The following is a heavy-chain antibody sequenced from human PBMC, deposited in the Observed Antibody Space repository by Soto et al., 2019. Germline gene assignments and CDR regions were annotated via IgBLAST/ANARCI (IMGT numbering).Heavy chain of an antibody. CDR2: AFHSGSV. Sequence: XQSLSLPCTVSSGSIRSHSWRTIRQPPGNGLEWIAFAFHSGSVFYTSSLKSRLTTSVATSKKPISLKLSPVTAADTAVYYCARSPSLNWFHTWGQGTPVTVSS. CDR3: ARSPSLNWFHT. J-gene: IGHJ5*01. V-gene: IGHV4-59*11. CDR1: SGSIRSHS.